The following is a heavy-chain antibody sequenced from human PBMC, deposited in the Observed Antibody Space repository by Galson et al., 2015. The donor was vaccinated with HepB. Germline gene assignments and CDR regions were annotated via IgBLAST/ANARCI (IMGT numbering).Heavy chain of an antibody. V-gene: IGHV4-4*02. D-gene: IGHD6-13*01. CDR3: ASWGIAAAGGD. CDR2: IYHSGST. CDR1: GGSISSSNW. J-gene: IGHJ4*02. Sequence: SETLSLTCAVSGGSISSSNWWSWVRQPPGKGLEWIGGIYHSGSTNYNPSLKSRVTISVDKSKNQFSLKLSSVTAADTAVYYCASWGIAAAGGDWGQGTLVTVSS.